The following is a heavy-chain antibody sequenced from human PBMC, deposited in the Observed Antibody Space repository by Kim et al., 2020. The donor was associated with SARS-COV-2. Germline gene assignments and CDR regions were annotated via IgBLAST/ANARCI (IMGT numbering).Heavy chain of an antibody. CDR1: GFTFDDYA. CDR2: ISWNSGSI. V-gene: IGHV3-9*01. J-gene: IGHJ4*02. Sequence: GGSLRLSCAASGFTFDDYAMHWVRQVPGKGLEWVSGISWNSGSIGYADSVKGRFTISRDNAKNSLYLQMNSLRAEDTALYYCAKDSAAMVMGPYYYGSNYWGQGTLVTVSS. D-gene: IGHD3-10*01. CDR3: AKDSAAMVMGPYYYGSNY.